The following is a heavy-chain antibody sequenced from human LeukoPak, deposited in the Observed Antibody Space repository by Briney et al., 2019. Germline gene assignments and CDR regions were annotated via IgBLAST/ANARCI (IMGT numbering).Heavy chain of an antibody. CDR1: GGSISSGGYY. CDR3: VRHSRVVAFDY. J-gene: IGHJ4*02. D-gene: IGHD2-15*01. V-gene: IGHV4-30-4*01. Sequence: SETLSLTCTVSGGSISSGGYYWSWIRQPPGKGLEWIAYIYYSGSTYYNPSLKSRVTISEDTSKNQVSLELSSVTAADTAVYYCVRHSRVVAFDYWGQGNLVTVSS. CDR2: IYYSGST.